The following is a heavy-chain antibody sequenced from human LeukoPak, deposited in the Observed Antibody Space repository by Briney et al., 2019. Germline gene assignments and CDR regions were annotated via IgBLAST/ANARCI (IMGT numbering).Heavy chain of an antibody. J-gene: IGHJ3*02. Sequence: GGSLRLSCAASGFTFSSYAMSWVRQAPGKGLEWVSAISGSGGSTYYADSVKGRFTISRDNSKNTLYLQMNSLRAEDTAVYYCAKVMWPAASPSDAFDIWGQGTMVTVSS. CDR3: AKVMWPAASPSDAFDI. CDR2: ISGSGGST. D-gene: IGHD2-2*01. V-gene: IGHV3-23*01. CDR1: GFTFSSYA.